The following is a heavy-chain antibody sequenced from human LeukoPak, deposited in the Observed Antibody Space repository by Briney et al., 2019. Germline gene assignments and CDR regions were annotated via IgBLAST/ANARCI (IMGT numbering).Heavy chain of an antibody. V-gene: IGHV3-23*01. D-gene: IGHD1/OR15-1a*01. CDR1: GFTFSNCA. CDR3: ARNSRYSFDI. J-gene: IGHJ3*02. CDR2: ISGSTGST. Sequence: GGSLRLSCAASGFTFSNCAMNWVRQAPGKGLEWVSLISGSTGSTYYADSVKGRFTISRDNAKNSLYLPMNSLRAEDTAVYYCARNSRYSFDIWGQGTMVTVSS.